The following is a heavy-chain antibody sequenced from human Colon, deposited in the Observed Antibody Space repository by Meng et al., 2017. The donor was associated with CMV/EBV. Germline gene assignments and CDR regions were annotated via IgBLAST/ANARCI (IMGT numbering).Heavy chain of an antibody. CDR2: IRSRAYGGTT. Sequence: GGSLRLSCSASGFIFGDHAMSWVRQAPGKGLEWVSFIRSRAYGGTTEYAASVQGRFTISRDDSQSIVYLQMNRLKTEDTAVYYCTKGPRLEWRYYGMDVCGRGTTVTVSS. CDR1: GFIFGDHA. CDR3: TKGPRLEWRYYGMDV. V-gene: IGHV3-49*04. J-gene: IGHJ6*02. D-gene: IGHD3-3*01.